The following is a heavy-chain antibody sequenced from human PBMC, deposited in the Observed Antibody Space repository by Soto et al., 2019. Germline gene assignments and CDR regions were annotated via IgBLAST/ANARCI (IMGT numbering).Heavy chain of an antibody. CDR2: IWYHGVDK. CDR1: GFTFRRQA. Sequence: QVQLVESGGGVVQPERSLRLSCAVSGFTFRRQAMHWVRQAPGRGLEWVAVIWYHGVDKYYADSVKGRFTISRDNSKNTVYLQMNSLRGEDTAVYYCATGFLGLCTGGNCPLDSWGQGSLVTVSS. D-gene: IGHD2-15*01. J-gene: IGHJ4*02. V-gene: IGHV3-33*01. CDR3: ATGFLGLCTGGNCPLDS.